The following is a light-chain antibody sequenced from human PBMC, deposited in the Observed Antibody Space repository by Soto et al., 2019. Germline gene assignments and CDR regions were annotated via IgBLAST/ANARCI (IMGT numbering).Light chain of an antibody. J-gene: IGKJ5*01. CDR3: QQYGSSGGIT. V-gene: IGKV3-20*01. Sequence: DIVLTQSPVTLSFSPGERATLSCRASQTVINNQLAWYQQTPGQAPRLLIYAASSRATGIPDRFSGSGSGTDFTLTITRLEPEDSAMYYCQQYGSSGGITFGHGTRLEI. CDR2: AAS. CDR1: QTVINNQ.